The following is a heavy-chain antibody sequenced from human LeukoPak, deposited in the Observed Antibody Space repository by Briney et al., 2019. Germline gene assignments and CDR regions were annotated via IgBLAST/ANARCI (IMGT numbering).Heavy chain of an antibody. CDR3: ARDSFERHYYYYMDV. CDR2: ISAYNGNT. J-gene: IGHJ6*03. V-gene: IGHV1-18*04. D-gene: IGHD2-15*01. Sequence: ASMKVSCKASGYTFTGYYMHWVRQAPGQGLEWMGWISAYNGNTNYAQKLQGRVTMTTDTSTSTAYMELRSLRSDDTAVYYCARDSFERHYYYYMDVWGKGTTVTVSS. CDR1: GYTFTGYY.